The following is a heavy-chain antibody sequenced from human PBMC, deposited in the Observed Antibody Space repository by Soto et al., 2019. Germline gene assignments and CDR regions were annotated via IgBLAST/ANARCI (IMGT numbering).Heavy chain of an antibody. D-gene: IGHD6-13*01. CDR3: ARARAAAGTHFDY. J-gene: IGHJ4*02. Sequence: QVQLQQWGAGLLKPSETLSLTCAVYGGSFSGYYWSWIRQPPGKGLEWIGEINHSGSTNYNPSLKSRVTIPVDTSKNQFSLKLSSVTAAATAVYYCARARAAAGTHFDYWGQGTLVTVSS. CDR2: INHSGST. CDR1: GGSFSGYY. V-gene: IGHV4-34*01.